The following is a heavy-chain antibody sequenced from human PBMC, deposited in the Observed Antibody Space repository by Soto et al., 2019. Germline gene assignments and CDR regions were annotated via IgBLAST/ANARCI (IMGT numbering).Heavy chain of an antibody. D-gene: IGHD3-9*01. Sequence: QVQLQESGPGLVKPSQTLSLTCTVSGGSISSGGYYWSWIRQHPGKGLEWIGYIYYSGSTYYNPSLKSGVTTSVDTSKNQFSLKLSSVTAADTAVYYCARSMTGPHYYYYMDVWGKGTTVTVSS. J-gene: IGHJ6*03. V-gene: IGHV4-31*03. CDR2: IYYSGST. CDR3: ARSMTGPHYYYYMDV. CDR1: GGSISSGGYY.